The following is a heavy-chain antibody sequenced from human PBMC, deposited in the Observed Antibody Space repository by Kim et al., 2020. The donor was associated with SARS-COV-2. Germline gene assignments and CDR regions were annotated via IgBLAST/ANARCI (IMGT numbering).Heavy chain of an antibody. Sequence: ASVKVSCKASGYTFTSYAMHWVRQAPGQRLEWMGWINAGNGNTKYSQKFQGRVTITRDTSASTAYMELSSLRSEDTAVYYCARGAVRYWPHFDYWGQGTLVTVSS. J-gene: IGHJ4*02. V-gene: IGHV1-3*01. CDR2: INAGNGNT. CDR3: ARGAVRYWPHFDY. CDR1: GYTFTSYA. D-gene: IGHD3-9*01.